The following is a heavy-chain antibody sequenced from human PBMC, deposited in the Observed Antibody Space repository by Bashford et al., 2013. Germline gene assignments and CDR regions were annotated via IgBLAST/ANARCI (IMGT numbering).Heavy chain of an antibody. Sequence: GESLKISCKGSGYSFTSYWIGWVRQMPGKGLEWMGIIYPGDSDTRYSPSFQGQVTISADKSISTAYLQWSSLKASDTAVYYCARRYTYGDSYFDYWGPGNPGHRLL. V-gene: IGHV5-51*01. CDR2: IYPGDSDT. CDR1: GYSFTSYW. D-gene: IGHD5-18*01. CDR3: ARRYTYGDSYFDY. J-gene: IGHJ4*02.